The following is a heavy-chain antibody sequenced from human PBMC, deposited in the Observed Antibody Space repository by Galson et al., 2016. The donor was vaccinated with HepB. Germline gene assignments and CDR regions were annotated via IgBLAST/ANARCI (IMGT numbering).Heavy chain of an antibody. CDR3: ARHRSSYGDSDY. Sequence: QSGAEVKKPGESLKISCTGSGYIFTSYWIGWVRLLPGKGLEWMGIIYPGDSNPRYSPSFQGQVTISADKSTSTAYLQWSSLKASDTAIYYCARHRSSYGDSDYWGQGTLVTVSS. CDR1: GYIFTSYW. J-gene: IGHJ4*02. D-gene: IGHD4-17*01. V-gene: IGHV5-51*01. CDR2: IYPGDSNP.